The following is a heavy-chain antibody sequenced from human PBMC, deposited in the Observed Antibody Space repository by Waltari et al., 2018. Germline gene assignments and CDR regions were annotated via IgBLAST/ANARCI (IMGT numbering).Heavy chain of an antibody. Sequence: QVQLVESGGGVVQPGRSLRLSCAASGFTFSSYAMHWVCQAPGKGLEWVAVISYDGSNKYYADSVKGRFTISRDNSKNTLYLQMNSLRAEDTAVYYCHSSGGGYWGQGTLVTVSS. CDR3: HSSGGGY. V-gene: IGHV3-30-3*01. CDR2: ISYDGSNK. J-gene: IGHJ4*02. D-gene: IGHD6-19*01. CDR1: GFTFSSYA.